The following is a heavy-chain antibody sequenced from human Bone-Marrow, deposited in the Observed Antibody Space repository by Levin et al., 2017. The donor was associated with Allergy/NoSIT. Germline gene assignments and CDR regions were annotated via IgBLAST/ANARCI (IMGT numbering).Heavy chain of an antibody. J-gene: IGHJ4*01. CDR3: ARGKSVAAIPYY. D-gene: IGHD6-19*01. CDR2: IRRNANSGTA. V-gene: IGHV3-49*03. Sequence: QAGGSLRLSCGTSGFTFGDYVMSWFRLAPGRGLEWLGFIRRNANSGTADYAASVRGRFIISRDDHRGIMYLQMNRLQSEDTGIYYCARGKSVAAIPYYWGHGTQVTVSS. CDR1: GFTFGDYV.